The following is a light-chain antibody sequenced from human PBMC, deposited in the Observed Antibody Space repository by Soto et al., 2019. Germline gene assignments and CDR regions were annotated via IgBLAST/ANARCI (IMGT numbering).Light chain of an antibody. CDR2: DAS. Sequence: EILLAQSPATLSLSPGERATLSCKASQAVSIFLAWYQQKPGQPPRLLIHDASNRATGVPARFSGSGSGRDFTLTITSLEPEDFAVYYCQQRSMWLYTFGQGTKLEV. J-gene: IGKJ2*01. V-gene: IGKV3-11*02. CDR1: QAVSIF. CDR3: QQRSMWLYT.